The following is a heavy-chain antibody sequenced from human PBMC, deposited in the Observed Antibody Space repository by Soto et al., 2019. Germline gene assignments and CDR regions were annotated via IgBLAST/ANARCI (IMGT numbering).Heavy chain of an antibody. Sequence: QITLKESGPTLVKPTQTLTLTCSFSGFSFSTPGVGVGWIRQPPGKPLEWLALIYWDDDKRYSPSLRSRLTITKDTSRNQVVLIMTNMDPLDTVTYYCAHSPPYHPNWHPDYWGQGTLVTVSS. D-gene: IGHD1-1*01. V-gene: IGHV2-5*02. CDR2: IYWDDDK. CDR1: GFSFSTPGVG. J-gene: IGHJ4*02. CDR3: AHSPPYHPNWHPDY.